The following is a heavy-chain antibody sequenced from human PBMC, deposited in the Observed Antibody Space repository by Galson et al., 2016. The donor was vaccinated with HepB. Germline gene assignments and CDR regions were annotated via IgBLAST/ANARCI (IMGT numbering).Heavy chain of an antibody. V-gene: IGHV3-7*04. CDR3: ARESVIGTTPRDDAADV. Sequence: SLRLSCAASGFTFSRHYMTWVRQAPGKGLEWLANIKQDASEQFYADSVKGRFTISRDNAKNSLFLQMNSLRVDDTAVYYCARESVIGTTPRDDAADVWGQGTMVIVS. D-gene: IGHD1-20*01. CDR2: IKQDASEQ. J-gene: IGHJ3*01. CDR1: GFTFSRHY.